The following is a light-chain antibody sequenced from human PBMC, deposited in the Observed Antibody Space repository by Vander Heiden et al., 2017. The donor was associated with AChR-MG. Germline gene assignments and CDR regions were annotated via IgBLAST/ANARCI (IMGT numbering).Light chain of an antibody. Sequence: EIVMTPSQATLSVSPGERATLSCRASQSVSSNLAWYQQKPGQAPRRLIYGASTRATGIPARFSGSGSGTEFTLTISSLQSEDFAVYYCQQYNNWPLFGPGTKVDIK. CDR2: GAS. V-gene: IGKV3-15*01. J-gene: IGKJ3*01. CDR3: QQYNNWPL. CDR1: QSVSSN.